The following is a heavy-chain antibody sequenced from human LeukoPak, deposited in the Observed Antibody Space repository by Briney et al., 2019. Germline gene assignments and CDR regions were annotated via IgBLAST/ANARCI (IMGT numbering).Heavy chain of an antibody. Sequence: SVKVPCKASGGTFSSYAISWVRQAPGQGLEWMGGIIPIFGTANYAQKFQGRVTITADKSTSTAYMELSSLRSEDTAVYYCARDSSYSSSWYVSGFDYWGQGTLVTVSS. CDR3: ARDSSYSSSWYVSGFDY. CDR1: GGTFSSYA. CDR2: IIPIFGTA. D-gene: IGHD6-13*01. V-gene: IGHV1-69*06. J-gene: IGHJ4*02.